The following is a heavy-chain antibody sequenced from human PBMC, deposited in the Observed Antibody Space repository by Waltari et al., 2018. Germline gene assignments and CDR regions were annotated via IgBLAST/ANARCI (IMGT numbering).Heavy chain of an antibody. D-gene: IGHD2-2*01. V-gene: IGHV4-4*07. CDR3: AREVVPAAKIVVNWFDP. Sequence: QVQLQESGPGLVKPSETLSLTCTVSGGSIISYYWSWIRQPAGKGLEWIGRIYPGATPYDNPALQTRIMMSVDTSQNQFSLKLSSVTAADTAVYYCAREVVPAAKIVVNWFDPWGQGTQVTVSS. CDR1: GGSIISYY. J-gene: IGHJ5*02. CDR2: IYPGATP.